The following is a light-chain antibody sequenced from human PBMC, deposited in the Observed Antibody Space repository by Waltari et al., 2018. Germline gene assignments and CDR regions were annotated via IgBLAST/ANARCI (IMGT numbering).Light chain of an antibody. J-gene: IGLJ2*01. CDR3: TSYTSTNTVI. CDR1: SSDVGGYNF. Sequence: QSALTQPASVSGSPGQSLTIPCTGTSSDVGGYNFVSWYQQHPGKAPKLMIYDVTRWPSGVSNRFSGSKSGNTASLTISGLQAEDEADYYCTSYTSTNTVIFGGGTKVTVL. CDR2: DVT. V-gene: IGLV2-14*01.